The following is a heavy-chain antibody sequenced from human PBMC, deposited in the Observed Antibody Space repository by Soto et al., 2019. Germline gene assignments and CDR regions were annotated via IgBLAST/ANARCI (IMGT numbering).Heavy chain of an antibody. D-gene: IGHD1-26*01. CDR2: INPNTGNP. J-gene: IGHJ4*02. CDR3: ARDRARGSYDY. Sequence: QVQLVQSGSESMQPGASVKVSCKGSGYNFTSRSINWLRQAPGQGLEWMGWINPNTGNPTYEQGFTGRFVFSVDTSVSTASPQIFSLKADDSAVYNSARDRARGSYDYWGQGTLVTVSP. CDR1: GYNFTSRS. V-gene: IGHV7-4-1*01.